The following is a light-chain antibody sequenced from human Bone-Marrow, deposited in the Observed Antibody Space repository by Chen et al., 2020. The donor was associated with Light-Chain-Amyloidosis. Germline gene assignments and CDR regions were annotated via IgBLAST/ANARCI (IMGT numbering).Light chain of an antibody. J-gene: IGLJ3*02. CDR3: QVWDRSSDRPV. CDR2: DDS. CDR1: QIGSTS. V-gene: IGLV3-21*02. Sequence: SYVLTQPSSVSVAPGQTATLAGGGNQIGSTSVHWYQQTPGQAPLLVVYDDSDRPSGSPERLSGSNSGNTATLTISRVEAGDEADYDCQVWDRSSDRPVFGGGTKLTVI.